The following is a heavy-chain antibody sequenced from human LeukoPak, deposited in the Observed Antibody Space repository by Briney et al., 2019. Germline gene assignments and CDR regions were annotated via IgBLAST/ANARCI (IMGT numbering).Heavy chain of an antibody. V-gene: IGHV4-30-2*05. CDR2: IYHSGST. J-gene: IGHJ4*02. CDR1: GGSISSGGYY. CDR3: AREDYDSSGYSFDY. D-gene: IGHD3-22*01. Sequence: PSQTLSLTCTVSGGSISSGGYYWSWIRQPPGKGLEWIGYIYHSGSTYYNPSLKSRVTISVDTSKNQFSLKLSSVTAADTAVYYCAREDYDSSGYSFDYWGQGTLVTVSS.